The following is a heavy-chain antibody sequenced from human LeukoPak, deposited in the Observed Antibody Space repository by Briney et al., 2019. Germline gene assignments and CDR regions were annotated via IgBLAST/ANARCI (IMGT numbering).Heavy chain of an antibody. CDR1: GGSISSSNW. D-gene: IGHD5-12*01. J-gene: IGHJ4*02. V-gene: IGHV4-4*02. CDR2: IYHSGST. CDR3: ARESQGLPRDFDY. Sequence: SETLSLTCAVSGGSISSSNWWSWVRQPPGKGLEWIGEIYHSGSTNYNPSLKSRVTISVDKSKNQFSLNLSSVTAADTAVYYCARESQGLPRDFDYWGQGTLVTVSS.